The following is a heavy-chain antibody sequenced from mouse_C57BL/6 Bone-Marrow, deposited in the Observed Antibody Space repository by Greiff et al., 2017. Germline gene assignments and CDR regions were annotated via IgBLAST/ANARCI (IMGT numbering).Heavy chain of an antibody. Sequence: VQLQQSGAELAKPGASVKLSCKASGYTFTSYWMHWVKQRPGQGLEWIGCINPSSGYTKYNQKFKDKATLTADKSSSTAYRQLSSLTYEDSAVYYCARGGWPWYFDVWGTGTTVTVSS. V-gene: IGHV1-7*01. D-gene: IGHD1-1*02. J-gene: IGHJ1*03. CDR1: GYTFTSYW. CDR3: ARGGWPWYFDV. CDR2: INPSSGYT.